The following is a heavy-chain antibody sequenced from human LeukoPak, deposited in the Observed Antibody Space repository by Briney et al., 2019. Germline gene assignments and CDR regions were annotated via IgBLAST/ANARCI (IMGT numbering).Heavy chain of an antibody. CDR2: ISSSGSTI. J-gene: IGHJ3*02. CDR3: ASQIVGAYAFDI. CDR1: GFTFSSYE. D-gene: IGHD1-26*01. Sequence: PGGSLRLSCAASGFTFSSYEMNWVRQAPGKGLEWVSYISSSGSTIYYADSVKGRFTISRDNAKNSLYLQMNSLRAEDTAVYYCASQIVGAYAFDIWGQGTMVTVSS. V-gene: IGHV3-48*03.